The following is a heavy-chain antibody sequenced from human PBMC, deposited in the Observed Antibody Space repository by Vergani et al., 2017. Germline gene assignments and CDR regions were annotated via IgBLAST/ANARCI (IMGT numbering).Heavy chain of an antibody. V-gene: IGHV1-8*01. CDR1: GYTVSKYD. D-gene: IGHD5-12*01. Sequence: QVQMVQSGAEVKTPGASVKVSCKASGYTVSKYDFNWVRQATGQGLEWMGWMNLSSGNTGYAQKFKGRVVMTRDTSINTAYMEVSSLRPDDTAVYYCARGYIMDVWGQGTAVTVSS. J-gene: IGHJ6*02. CDR3: ARGYIMDV. CDR2: MNLSSGNT.